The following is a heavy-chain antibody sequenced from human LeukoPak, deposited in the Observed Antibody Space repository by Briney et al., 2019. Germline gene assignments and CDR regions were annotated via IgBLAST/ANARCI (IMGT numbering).Heavy chain of an antibody. V-gene: IGHV4-31*03. Sequence: SQTRSLTCTVSGTSISSGAYSWSWVRQHPGKGLEWIAYIYYSGNTYYNPSLKRRVTISVDTSKNQFSLKLSSVTAADTAVYYCAGGRPYYFDYWGQGTLVTVSS. CDR2: IYYSGNT. CDR1: GTSISSGAYS. J-gene: IGHJ4*02. CDR3: AGGRPYYFDY.